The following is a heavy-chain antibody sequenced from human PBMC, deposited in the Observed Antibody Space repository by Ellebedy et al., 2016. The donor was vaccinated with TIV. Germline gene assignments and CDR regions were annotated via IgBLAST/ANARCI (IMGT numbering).Heavy chain of an antibody. CDR1: GGTFTNYA. V-gene: IGHV1-69*06. Sequence: AASVKVSCKASGGTFTNYAISWVRQAPGQGLEWMGRIIPVFGTADYAQKYQGRVTMTADKSTSTAYMELRSLRSDDTAVYYCARFVDGDYEDYWGQGALVTVSS. D-gene: IGHD4-17*01. CDR2: IIPVFGTA. CDR3: ARFVDGDYEDY. J-gene: IGHJ4*02.